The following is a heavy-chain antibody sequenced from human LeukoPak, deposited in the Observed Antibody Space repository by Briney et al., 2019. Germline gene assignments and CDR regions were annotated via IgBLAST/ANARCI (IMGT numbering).Heavy chain of an antibody. V-gene: IGHV4-4*07. D-gene: IGHD4-17*01. Sequence: PSETLSLTCTVSGGSISGYYWNWIRQPAGKGLEWIGRIYISGVTNYNPSLKSRVTMTVDTSKNQFSLKLTSVTAADTAVYYCARENGDYYYCGHGTLVTVSS. CDR1: GGSISGYY. J-gene: IGHJ4*01. CDR2: IYISGVT. CDR3: ARENGDYYY.